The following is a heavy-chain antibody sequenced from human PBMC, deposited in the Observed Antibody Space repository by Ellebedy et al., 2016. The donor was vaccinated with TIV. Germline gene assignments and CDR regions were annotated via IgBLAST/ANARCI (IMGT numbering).Heavy chain of an antibody. J-gene: IGHJ4*02. CDR1: GFTFSDAW. CDR3: TAQDGAQ. V-gene: IGHV3-15*05. Sequence: PGGSLRLSCAAPGFTFSDAWMSWVRQAPGKGLETVARIKRTTDGGTTEYAAPVKGRFTISRDDSKTTVYLQMNNLETEDTAIYYCTAQDGAQWGQGTLVTVSS. D-gene: IGHD3-10*01. CDR2: IKRTTDGGTT.